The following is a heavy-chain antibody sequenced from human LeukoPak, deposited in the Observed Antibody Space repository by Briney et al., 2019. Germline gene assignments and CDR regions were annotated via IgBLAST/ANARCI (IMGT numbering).Heavy chain of an antibody. D-gene: IGHD6-19*01. CDR1: GFTFSRYA. J-gene: IGHJ4*02. V-gene: IGHV3-23*01. CDR3: AKTNVAVAGTYYFDY. Sequence: GGSLRLSCAASGFTFSRYAMSWVRQAPGKGLEWVSAISGSGGSTYYADSVKGRFTISRDNSKNTLYLQMNSLRAEDTAVYYCAKTNVAVAGTYYFDYWGQGTLVTVSS. CDR2: ISGSGGST.